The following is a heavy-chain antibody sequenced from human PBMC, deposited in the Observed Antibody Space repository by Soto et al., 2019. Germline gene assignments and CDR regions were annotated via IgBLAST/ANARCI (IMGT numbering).Heavy chain of an antibody. J-gene: IGHJ4*02. Sequence: ASVKVSCKASGYTFTYHYLHWVRQAPGQALEWMGWITPFNDNTNYAQKFQDRVTFTRDRSVTTAYMELSSLRSDDTAMYYCATSEGGTYYLDYWGQGTLVTVSS. D-gene: IGHD1-26*01. CDR2: ITPFNDNT. CDR3: ATSEGGTYYLDY. V-gene: IGHV1-45*02. CDR1: GYTFTYHY.